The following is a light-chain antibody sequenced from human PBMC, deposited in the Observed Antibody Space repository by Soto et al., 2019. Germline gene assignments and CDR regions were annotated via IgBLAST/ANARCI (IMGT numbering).Light chain of an antibody. CDR2: EGS. J-gene: IGLJ1*01. V-gene: IGLV2-23*03. Sequence: QSALTQPASVSGSPGQSITIPCTGTSSDVGSYNLVSWYQQHPGKAPKLMIYEGSKRPSGVSNRFSGSKSGNTASLTISGLQAEDEADYYCCSYAGSSTFVVFGTGTKLTVL. CDR1: SSDVGSYNL. CDR3: CSYAGSSTFVV.